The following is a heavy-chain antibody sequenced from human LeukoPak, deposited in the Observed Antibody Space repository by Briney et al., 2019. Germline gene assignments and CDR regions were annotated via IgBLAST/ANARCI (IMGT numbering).Heavy chain of an antibody. CDR1: GFTFDDYA. CDR2: ISWNSGSI. J-gene: IGHJ3*02. Sequence: GGSLRLSCAASGFTFDDYAMHWVRQAPGKGLEWVSGISWNSGSIGYADSVKGRFTISRDNAKNSLYLQMNSLRAEDMALYYCAKDIAARPNAFDIWGQGTMVTVSS. D-gene: IGHD6-6*01. CDR3: AKDIAARPNAFDI. V-gene: IGHV3-9*03.